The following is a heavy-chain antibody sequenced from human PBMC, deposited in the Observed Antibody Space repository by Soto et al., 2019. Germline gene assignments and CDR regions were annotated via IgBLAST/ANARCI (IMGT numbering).Heavy chain of an antibody. CDR3: ARRHYYGSD. Sequence: VPLVESGGGLVQPGGSLRLSCEASGFSVSSNYMYWVRQAPGKGLECVSVIYSGGSTDHADSVKDRFTISRDNSKNTLYLQMNSLRAEDTAVYYCARRHYYGSDWGQGTLVTVSS. CDR1: GFSVSSNY. CDR2: IYSGGST. V-gene: IGHV3-66*04. D-gene: IGHD3-10*01. J-gene: IGHJ4*02.